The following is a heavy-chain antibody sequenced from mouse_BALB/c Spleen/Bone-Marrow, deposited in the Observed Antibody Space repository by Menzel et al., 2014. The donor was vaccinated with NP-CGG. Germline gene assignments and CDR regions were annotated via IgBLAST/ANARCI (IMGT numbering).Heavy chain of an antibody. J-gene: IGHJ3*01. CDR1: GYAFTNYL. CDR2: INPGSGGT. CDR3: ARGGYRYDGFAY. V-gene: IGHV1-54*01. Sequence: VKLMESGAELVRPGTSVKVSCKASGYAFTNYLIEWVKQRPGQGLEWIGVINPGSGGTNYNKKFKGKATLTADKSSSTAYMQLSSLTSDDSAVYFCARGGYRYDGFAYWGQGTLVTVSA. D-gene: IGHD2-14*01.